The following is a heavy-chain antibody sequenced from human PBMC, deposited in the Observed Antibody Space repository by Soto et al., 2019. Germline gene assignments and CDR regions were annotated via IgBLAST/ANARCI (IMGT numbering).Heavy chain of an antibody. CDR2: ISGSGGST. CDR1: GFTFSSYA. V-gene: IGHV3-23*01. Sequence: GGSLRLSCAASGFTFSSYAMSWVRQAPGKGLEWVSAISGSGGSTYYADSVKGRFTISRVNSKNTLYLQMNSLRAEDTAVYYCAKDPFYDSSGYYLWGDDYWGQGTLVTVSS. CDR3: AKDPFYDSSGYYLWGDDY. J-gene: IGHJ4*02. D-gene: IGHD3-22*01.